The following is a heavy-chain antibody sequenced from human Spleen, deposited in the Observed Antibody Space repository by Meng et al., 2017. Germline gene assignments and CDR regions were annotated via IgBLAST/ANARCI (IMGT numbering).Heavy chain of an antibody. Sequence: GGSLRLSCAASGFTFDDYGMSWVRQAPGKGLEWVSGINWNGGSTGYADSVKGRFTISRDNAKNSLYLQMNSLRAEDTALYYCARHGSGSLMAIGDYWGQGTLVTVSS. J-gene: IGHJ4*02. CDR3: ARHGSGSLMAIGDY. V-gene: IGHV3-20*04. D-gene: IGHD3-10*01. CDR1: GFTFDDYG. CDR2: INWNGGST.